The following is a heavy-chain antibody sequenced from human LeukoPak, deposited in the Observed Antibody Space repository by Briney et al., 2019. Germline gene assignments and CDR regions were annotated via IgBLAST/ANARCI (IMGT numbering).Heavy chain of an antibody. CDR3: ARTSGESTAALRAPFDY. V-gene: IGHV3-74*01. Sequence: PGGSLRLSCVASGFTFSSYWMHWVRQAPGKGLVWVSRINSDGSSTSYADSVKGRFTISRDNAKNTLYLQMNSLRAEDTAVYYCARTSGESTAALRAPFDYWGQGTLATVSS. D-gene: IGHD6-6*01. CDR2: INSDGSST. J-gene: IGHJ4*02. CDR1: GFTFSSYW.